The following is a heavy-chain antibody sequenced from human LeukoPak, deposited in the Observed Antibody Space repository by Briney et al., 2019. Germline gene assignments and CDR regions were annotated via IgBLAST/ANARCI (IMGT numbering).Heavy chain of an antibody. V-gene: IGHV5-51*01. D-gene: IGHD6-19*01. CDR3: ARVNTGYSSGWYDY. J-gene: IGHJ4*02. Sequence: GESLKISCKGSGYSFTSYWIGWVRQMPGKGLEWMGIIYPGDSDTRYSPSFQGQVTISADKSISTAYMELSRLRSDDTAVYYCARVNTGYSSGWYDYWGQGTLVTVSS. CDR2: IYPGDSDT. CDR1: GYSFTSYW.